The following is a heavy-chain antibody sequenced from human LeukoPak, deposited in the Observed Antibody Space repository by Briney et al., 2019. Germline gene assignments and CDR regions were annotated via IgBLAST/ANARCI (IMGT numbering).Heavy chain of an antibody. CDR3: ARSSYDFLTGSPLLNSFDY. J-gene: IGHJ4*02. V-gene: IGHV1-3*01. Sequence: ASVKVSCKASGYTFTRYALHWVRQAPRQRLEWMGWVNAGNGKTKYSQKFQGRVTITRDTSASAAYMELNSLRSEDPAVYYCARSSYDFLTGSPLLNSFDYWGQGTLVTVSS. D-gene: IGHD3-9*01. CDR1: GYTFTRYA. CDR2: VNAGNGKT.